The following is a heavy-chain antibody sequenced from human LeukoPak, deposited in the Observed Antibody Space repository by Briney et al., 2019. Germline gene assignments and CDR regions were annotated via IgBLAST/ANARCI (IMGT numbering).Heavy chain of an antibody. D-gene: IGHD2-2*02. CDR2: ISGSGGST. CDR1: GFTFSSYA. CDR3: AKVFKNVAIPPLDFDY. J-gene: IGHJ4*02. Sequence: GGSLRLSCAASGFTFSSYAMSWVRQAPGKGLEWVSAISGSGGSTYYADSVKGRFTISRDNSKNTLYLQMNSLRAEDTAVYYCAKVFKNVAIPPLDFDYWGQGTLVTVSS. V-gene: IGHV3-23*01.